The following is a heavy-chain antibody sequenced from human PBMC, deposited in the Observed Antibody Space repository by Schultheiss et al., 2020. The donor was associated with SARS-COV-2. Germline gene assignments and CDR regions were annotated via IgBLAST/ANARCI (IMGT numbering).Heavy chain of an antibody. CDR2: INAGGST. CDR1: GGSFSGYY. Sequence: SETLSLTCAVYGGSFSGYYWSWIRQPPGKGLEWIGEINAGGSTNYNPSLKSRVTISIYTSKNQFSLKLSSVSAADTAVYYCARGTTGVVPAPILGVGPWYYSFHMDVWGRGTTVTVSS. V-gene: IGHV4-34*01. J-gene: IGHJ6*02. CDR3: ARGTTGVVPAPILGVGPWYYSFHMDV. D-gene: IGHD2-2*01.